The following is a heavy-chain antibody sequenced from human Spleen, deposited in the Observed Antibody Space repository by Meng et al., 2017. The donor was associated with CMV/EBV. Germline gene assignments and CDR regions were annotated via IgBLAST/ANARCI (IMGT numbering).Heavy chain of an antibody. CDR2: ISYDGSKK. CDR3: ARDMDLYGSGSSYGMDV. V-gene: IGHV3-30-3*01. Sequence: GESLKISCAASGFTFSSYAVHWVRQAPGKGLEWVAAISYDGSKKYHADFVKGRFTISREYLQMNSLRAEDTAVYYCARDMDLYGSGSSYGMDVWGQGTTVTVSS. CDR1: GFTFSSYA. J-gene: IGHJ6*02. D-gene: IGHD3-10*01.